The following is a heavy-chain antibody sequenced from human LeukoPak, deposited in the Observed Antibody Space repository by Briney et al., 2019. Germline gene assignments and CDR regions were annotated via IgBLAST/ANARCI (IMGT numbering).Heavy chain of an antibody. CDR1: GYSISSGYY. D-gene: IGHD3-10*01. CDR3: ARRRPSLYGSGSYYRVNWFDP. Sequence: SETLSLTCTVSGYSISSGYYWGWIRQPPGKGLEWIGSIYHSGSTYYNPSLKSRVTISVDTSKNQFSLKLSSVTAADTAVYYCARRRPSLYGSGSYYRVNWFDPWGQGTLVTVSS. V-gene: IGHV4-38-2*02. CDR2: IYHSGST. J-gene: IGHJ5*02.